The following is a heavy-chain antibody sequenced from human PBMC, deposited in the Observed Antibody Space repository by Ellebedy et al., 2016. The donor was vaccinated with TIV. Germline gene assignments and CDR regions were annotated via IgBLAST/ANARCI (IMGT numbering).Heavy chain of an antibody. J-gene: IGHJ4*02. Sequence: GGSLRLXXAASGFTFSSYAMHWVRQAPGKGLEWVSGISWNSGSIGYADSVKGRFTISRDNAKNSLYLQMNSLRAEDTALYYCAKDMDGGNSGGLDYWGQGTLVTVSS. CDR3: AKDMDGGNSGGLDY. V-gene: IGHV3-9*01. D-gene: IGHD4-23*01. CDR2: ISWNSGSI. CDR1: GFTFSSYA.